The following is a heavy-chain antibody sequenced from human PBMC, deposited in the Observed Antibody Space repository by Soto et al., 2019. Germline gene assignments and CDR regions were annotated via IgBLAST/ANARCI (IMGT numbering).Heavy chain of an antibody. CDR1: GYTFTGYY. CDR3: AREVQYSGSSRGEADAFDI. D-gene: IGHD1-26*01. V-gene: IGHV1-2*04. Sequence: QVQLVQSGAEVKKPGASVKVSCKASGYTFTGYYMHWVRQAPGQGLEWMGWINPNSGGTNYAQKFQGWVTMTRDTSISTAYMELSRLRSDDTAVYYCAREVQYSGSSRGEADAFDIWGQGTMVTVSS. J-gene: IGHJ3*02. CDR2: INPNSGGT.